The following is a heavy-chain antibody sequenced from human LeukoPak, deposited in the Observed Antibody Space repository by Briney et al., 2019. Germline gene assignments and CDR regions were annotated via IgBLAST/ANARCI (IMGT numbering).Heavy chain of an antibody. CDR3: ARGGSRSLTMVRRVWFDP. J-gene: IGHJ5*02. V-gene: IGHV4-34*01. Sequence: SETLSLTCAVYGGSFSGYYWSWIRQPPGKGLEWIGEINHSGSTNYNPSLKSRVTISVDTSKNQFSLKLSSVTAADTAVYYCARGGSRSLTMVRRVWFDPWGQGTLVTVPS. CDR2: INHSGST. D-gene: IGHD3-10*01. CDR1: GGSFSGYY.